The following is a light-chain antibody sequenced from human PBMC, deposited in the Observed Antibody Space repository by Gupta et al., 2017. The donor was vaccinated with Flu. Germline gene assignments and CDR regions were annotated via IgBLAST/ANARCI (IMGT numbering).Light chain of an antibody. Sequence: DIQMTQSPSTLPASVGDRVTITCRASQSISSWLAWYQQKPGKAPKLLIYKASSLETGVPSRFSGSGSGTEFTLTISSLQPDDFATYYCQHYNSYSWTFGQGTKVEIK. CDR3: QHYNSYSWT. J-gene: IGKJ1*01. V-gene: IGKV1-5*03. CDR1: QSISSW. CDR2: KAS.